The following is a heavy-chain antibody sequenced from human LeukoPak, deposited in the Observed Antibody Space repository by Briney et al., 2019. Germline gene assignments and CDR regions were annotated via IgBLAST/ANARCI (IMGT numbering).Heavy chain of an antibody. J-gene: IGHJ5*02. V-gene: IGHV3-30*03. CDR3: ARESGYHGSGFDP. D-gene: IGHD3-10*01. CDR2: ISYDGSNK. CDR1: GFTFSNYG. Sequence: GGSLRLSCAASGFTFSNYGMHWVRQAPGKGLEWVTVISYDGSNKYYADSVKGRFTISRDNAKNTLYLQMNSLRDEDTAVYYCARESGYHGSGFDPWGQGTLVTVSS.